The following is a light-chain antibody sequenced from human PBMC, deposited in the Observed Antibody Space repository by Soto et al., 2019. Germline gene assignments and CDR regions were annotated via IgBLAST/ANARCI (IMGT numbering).Light chain of an antibody. CDR1: SGSVSTTYY. CDR3: MLYMGGGLVV. V-gene: IGLV8-61*01. J-gene: IGLJ2*01. CDR2: STN. Sequence: QAVVTQEPSFSVSPGGTVTLTCGLTSGSVSTTYYPSWYQQTPGQAPRTLIYSTNIRSSGVPDRVSDSILWNKAALTITGAQADDESDYHCMLYMGGGLVVFGGGTKLTAL.